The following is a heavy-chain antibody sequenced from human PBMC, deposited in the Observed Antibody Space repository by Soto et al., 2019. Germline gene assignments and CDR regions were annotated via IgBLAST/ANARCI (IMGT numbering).Heavy chain of an antibody. Sequence: ASVKVSCKVSGYTLTELSMHWVRQAPGKGLEWMGGFDPEDGETIYAQKFQGRVTMTEDTSTDTAYMELSSLRSEDTAVYYCATDSYYYGSGSYYFDYWGQGPLVTVSS. D-gene: IGHD3-10*01. J-gene: IGHJ4*02. V-gene: IGHV1-24*01. CDR2: FDPEDGET. CDR1: GYTLTELS. CDR3: ATDSYYYGSGSYYFDY.